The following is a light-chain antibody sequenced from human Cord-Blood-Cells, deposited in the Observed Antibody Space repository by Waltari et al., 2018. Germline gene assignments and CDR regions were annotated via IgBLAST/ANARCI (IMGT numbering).Light chain of an antibody. V-gene: IGLV1-44*01. J-gene: IGLJ1*01. CDR2: SNK. CDR3: AAWDDSLNGYV. Sequence: QSVLTQPPSASGTPGQRVTISCSGSSSNIGSNTVNWYQPPPGTAPKLLIYSNKQRPSGVPDRFSGSKSGTSASLAISGLQSEDEADYYCAAWDDSLNGYVFGTGTKVTVL. CDR1: SSNIGSNT.